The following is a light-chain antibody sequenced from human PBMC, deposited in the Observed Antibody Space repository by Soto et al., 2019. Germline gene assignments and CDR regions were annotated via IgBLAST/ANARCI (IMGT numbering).Light chain of an antibody. CDR1: SSDVGGYNY. V-gene: IGLV2-8*01. CDR3: SSYAGSTYV. CDR2: EVS. Sequence: QSVLTQPPSASGTPGQSVTISCTRTSSDVGGYNYVSWYQQHPGKAPKLMIYEVSKRPSGVPDRFSGSKSGNTASLTVSGLQAEDEADYYCSSYAGSTYVFGTGTQVTVL. J-gene: IGLJ1*01.